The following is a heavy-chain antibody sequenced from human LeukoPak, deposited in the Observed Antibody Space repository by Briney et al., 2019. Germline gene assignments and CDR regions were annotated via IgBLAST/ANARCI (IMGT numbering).Heavy chain of an antibody. CDR1: GFTVSSNY. CDR3: ARDTGYSSGFDY. D-gene: IGHD6-19*01. V-gene: IGHV3-53*01. CDR2: IYSGGST. Sequence: PGGSLRLSCAASGFTVSSNYMSWVRQAPGKGLEWVSVIYSGGSTYYADSAKGRFTISRDNSKNTLYLQMNSLRAEDTAVYYCARDTGYSSGFDYWGQGTLVTVSS. J-gene: IGHJ4*02.